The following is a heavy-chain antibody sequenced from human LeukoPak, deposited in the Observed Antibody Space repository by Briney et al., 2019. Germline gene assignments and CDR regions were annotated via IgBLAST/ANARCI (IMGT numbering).Heavy chain of an antibody. CDR3: ARDLSQAYFHH. Sequence: PGGSLRLSCAASGFTFSKYGMHWVRQAPGKRLGWVAFIRYDGSNKYYPDSVKGRFSISRDNSKNTLYLQMNSLRAEDAAVYYCARDLSQAYFHHWGQGTLVTVYS. J-gene: IGHJ1*01. V-gene: IGHV3-30*02. CDR2: IRYDGSNK. CDR1: GFTFSKYG. D-gene: IGHD2/OR15-2a*01.